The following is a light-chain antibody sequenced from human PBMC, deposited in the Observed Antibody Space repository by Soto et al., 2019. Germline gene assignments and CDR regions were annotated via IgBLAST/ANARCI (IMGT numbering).Light chain of an antibody. CDR2: DVS. J-gene: IGLJ1*01. Sequence: QSALTQPRSVSGSPGQSVTISCTGTSSDVGGYNYVSWYQQHPGKAPKLMIYDVSKRPSGVPDRFSGSKSGNTASLTISGLQAEDEADYYCSSYAGSYTGVFGTGTKVTVL. CDR1: SSDVGGYNY. V-gene: IGLV2-11*01. CDR3: SSYAGSYTGV.